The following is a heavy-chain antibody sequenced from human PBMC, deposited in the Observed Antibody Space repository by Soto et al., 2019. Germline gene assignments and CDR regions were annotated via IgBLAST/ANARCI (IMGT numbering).Heavy chain of an antibody. CDR2: ISGSGADT. CDR1: GFTFSNYA. Sequence: GGSLRLSCATSGFTFSNYAMAWVRRAPGQGLEWVSAISGSGADTHYADSVKGRFTISRDNSQSTIHLDMSSLRGDDTATYYCAKDLTGQLVKGRVDHWGKGTRVTVSS. J-gene: IGHJ1*01. CDR3: AKDLTGQLVKGRVDH. D-gene: IGHD3-9*01. V-gene: IGHV3-23*01.